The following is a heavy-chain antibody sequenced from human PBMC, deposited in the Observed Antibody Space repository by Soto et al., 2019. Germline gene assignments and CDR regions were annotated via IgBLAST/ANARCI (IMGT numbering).Heavy chain of an antibody. CDR3: AVVAATYNWFDP. D-gene: IGHD2-15*01. Sequence: VHLLESGGGLVQPGGSLRLSCAASGFTFSIYAMSWVRQAPGKGLECVASISSSSSYIYYADSVKGRFTISRDNAKKSLYLQMNSLRAEDTAVYYCAVVAATYNWFDPWAQGTLVTVSS. CDR1: GFTFSIYA. CDR2: ISSSSSYI. V-gene: IGHV3-21*01. J-gene: IGHJ5*02.